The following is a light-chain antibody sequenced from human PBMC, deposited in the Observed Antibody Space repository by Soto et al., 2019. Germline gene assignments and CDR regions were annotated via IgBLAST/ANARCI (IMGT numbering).Light chain of an antibody. CDR1: SSNIGSNY. Sequence: QSVLTQPPSASGTPGQRVTISCSGSSSNIGSNYVYWYQQLPGTAPKLLNYRNNQRPSGVPDRFSGSKSGTAASLAISGLRSEDEADYYCAAWDDSLSYVFGTGTKLTVL. CDR3: AAWDDSLSYV. J-gene: IGLJ1*01. V-gene: IGLV1-47*01. CDR2: RNN.